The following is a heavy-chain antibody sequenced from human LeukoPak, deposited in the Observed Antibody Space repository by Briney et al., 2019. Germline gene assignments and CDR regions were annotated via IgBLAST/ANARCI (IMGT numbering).Heavy chain of an antibody. CDR2: IYYSGST. J-gene: IGHJ6*02. CDR3: ARDPLARYCSSTSCFTDEIYYYYYGMDV. D-gene: IGHD2-2*01. Sequence: SQTLSLTCTVSGGSISSGGYYWSWIRQHPGKGLEWIGYIYYSGSTYYNPSLKSRVTISVDTSKNQFSLKLSSVTAADTAVYYCARDPLARYCSSTSCFTDEIYYYYYGMDVWGQGTTVTVSS. CDR1: GGSISSGGYY. V-gene: IGHV4-31*03.